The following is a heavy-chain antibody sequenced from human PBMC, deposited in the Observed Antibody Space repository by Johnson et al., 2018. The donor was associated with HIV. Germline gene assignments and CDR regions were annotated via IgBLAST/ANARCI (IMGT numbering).Heavy chain of an antibody. CDR2: FYSGGRP. J-gene: IGHJ3*02. CDR3: ARSYSSSSHDAFDI. CDR1: ELTFNTYG. V-gene: IGHV3-NL1*01. Sequence: QVQLVESGGGVVQPGGPFRFPCAAPELTFNTYGFPWVRQAPGKGLGWVSVFYSGGRPYSADPVKGSFPISRDNAKNSLYLQMNSLRAEDTAVYYCARSYSSSSHDAFDIWGQGTRVTVSS. D-gene: IGHD6-6*01.